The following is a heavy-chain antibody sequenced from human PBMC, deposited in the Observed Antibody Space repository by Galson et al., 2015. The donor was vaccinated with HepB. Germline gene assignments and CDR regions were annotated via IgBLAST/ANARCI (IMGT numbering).Heavy chain of an antibody. V-gene: IGHV3-21*01. CDR1: GFTFGSYA. J-gene: IGHJ4*02. Sequence: SLRLSCAASGFTFGSYAVNWVRQASGRGLEWISSIASGGSYIYYADSVKGRFTISRDNARNSLFLQLNSLRAEDTAVYYCTRGFPYYNNELNDYWGQGTLVTVSS. D-gene: IGHD3-22*01. CDR3: TRGFPYYNNELNDY. CDR2: IASGGSYI.